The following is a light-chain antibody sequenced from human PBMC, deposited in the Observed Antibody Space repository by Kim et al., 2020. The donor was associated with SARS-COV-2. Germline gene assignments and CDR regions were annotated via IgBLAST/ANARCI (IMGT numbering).Light chain of an antibody. J-gene: IGKJ1*01. V-gene: IGKV1-27*01. CDR2: AAS. CDR1: QDIANS. CDR3: QKYNTAPCT. Sequence: DIQMTQSPSSLSASVGDRVTITCRASQDIANSLAWYQQKPGTVPKLLIYAASTLQSGVPSRFSGSGSGTEFTLTISSLQTEDVATYYCQKYNTAPCTFGPGTKVDIK.